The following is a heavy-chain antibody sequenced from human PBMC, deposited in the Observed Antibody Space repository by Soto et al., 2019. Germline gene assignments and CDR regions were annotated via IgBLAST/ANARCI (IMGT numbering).Heavy chain of an antibody. CDR3: ARDLDYGGNSETSDR. CDR1: GFTFSSYS. Sequence: PGGSLRLSCAASGFTFSSYSMNWVRQAPGKGLEWVSYISGSTNTIYYADSVKGRFTISRDNAKNSLYLQMNSLRDEDTAVYYCARDLDYGGNSETSDRWGQGTMVTVSS. D-gene: IGHD4-17*01. CDR2: ISGSTNTI. J-gene: IGHJ3*02. V-gene: IGHV3-48*02.